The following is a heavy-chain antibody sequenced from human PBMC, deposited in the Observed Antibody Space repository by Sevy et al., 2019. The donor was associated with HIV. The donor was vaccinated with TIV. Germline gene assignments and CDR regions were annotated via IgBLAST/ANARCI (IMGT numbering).Heavy chain of an antibody. J-gene: IGHJ4*02. V-gene: IGHV3-30*02. D-gene: IGHD2-21*01. CDR3: VKEGGGEGVDH. Sequence: GGSLRLSCAASGFSFSSYGMHWVRQAPGKGLEWMSYIQYDGSNKDYADSVKSRLTISRYKSENKLYLQKNSLGVEDTAVFYVVKEGGGEGVDHWGQGTLVTVSS. CDR2: IQYDGSNK. CDR1: GFSFSSYG.